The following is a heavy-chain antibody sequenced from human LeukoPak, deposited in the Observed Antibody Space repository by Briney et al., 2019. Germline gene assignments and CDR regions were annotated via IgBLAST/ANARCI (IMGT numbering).Heavy chain of an antibody. V-gene: IGHV3-23*01. CDR3: AKDIEYCSSTSCYGVFDY. CDR1: GFTFSSYA. Sequence: GGSLRLSCAASGFTFSSYAMSWVRQAPGKGLEWVSAISGSGGSTYYADSVKGRFTISRDNSKNTLYLQMNSLRAEDTALYYCAKDIEYCSSTSCYGVFDYWGQGTLVTVSS. D-gene: IGHD2-2*01. J-gene: IGHJ4*02. CDR2: ISGSGGST.